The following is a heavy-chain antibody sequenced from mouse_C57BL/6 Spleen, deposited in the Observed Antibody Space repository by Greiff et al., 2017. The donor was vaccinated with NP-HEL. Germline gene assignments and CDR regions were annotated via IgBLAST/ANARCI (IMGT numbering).Heavy chain of an antibody. Sequence: EVKLQESGPGLVKPSQSLSLTCSVTGYSITSGYYWNWIRQFPGNKLEWMGYISYDGSNNYNPSLKNRISITRDTSKNQFFLKLNSVTTEDTATYYCALGNSYYYAMDYWGQGTSVTVSS. CDR2: ISYDGSN. CDR1: GYSITSGYY. J-gene: IGHJ4*01. V-gene: IGHV3-6*01. CDR3: ALGNSYYYAMDY. D-gene: IGHD2-1*01.